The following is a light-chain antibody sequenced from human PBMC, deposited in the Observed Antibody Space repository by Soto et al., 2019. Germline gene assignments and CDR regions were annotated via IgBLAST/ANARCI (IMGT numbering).Light chain of an antibody. J-gene: IGKJ5*01. CDR1: QAITDY. CDR3: QQANSFPIT. Sequence: DIQMTQSAASLSASLGDRVTITCGASQAITDYLAWYQQKPGQVPNLLIFAASTLQSGVPSRFSGSGYGTYFNLTISSLQTEDFATYYCQQANSFPITFGQGTRLEIK. V-gene: IGKV1-27*01. CDR2: AAS.